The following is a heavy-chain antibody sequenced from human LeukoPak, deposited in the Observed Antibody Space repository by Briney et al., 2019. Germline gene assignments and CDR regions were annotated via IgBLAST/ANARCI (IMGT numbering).Heavy chain of an antibody. J-gene: IGHJ4*02. CDR2: INHSGST. D-gene: IGHD7-27*01. CDR3: ARLANWGLGGDY. V-gene: IGHV4-34*01. CDR1: GGSFSGYY. Sequence: SETLSLTCAVYGGSFSGYYWSWIRQPPGKGLEWIGEINHSGSTNYNPSLKSRVTISADTSKNQFSLKLSSVTAADTAVYYCARLANWGLGGDYWGQGTLVTVSS.